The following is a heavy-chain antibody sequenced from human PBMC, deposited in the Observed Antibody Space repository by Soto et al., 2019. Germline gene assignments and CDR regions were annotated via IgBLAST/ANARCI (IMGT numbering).Heavy chain of an antibody. CDR1: GYTFTSYG. CDR3: ARDDLVLGSGWTNFDY. CDR2: ISAYNGNT. D-gene: IGHD6-19*01. J-gene: IGHJ4*02. V-gene: IGHV1-18*01. Sequence: GASVKVSCKASGYTFTSYGISWVRQAPGQGLEWMGWISAYNGNTNYAQKLQGRVTMTTDTSTSTAYMELRSLRSDDTAVYYCARDDLVLGSGWTNFDYWGQGTLVTVSS.